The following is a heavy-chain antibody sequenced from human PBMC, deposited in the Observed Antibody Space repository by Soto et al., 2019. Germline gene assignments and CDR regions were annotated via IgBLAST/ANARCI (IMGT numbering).Heavy chain of an antibody. J-gene: IGHJ2*01. CDR3: ARDPLWGTAMVLWYFDL. D-gene: IGHD5-18*01. V-gene: IGHV1-3*01. CDR2: INAGNGNT. CDR1: GYTFTSYA. Sequence: ASVKVSCKASGYTFTSYAMHWVRQAPGQRLEWMGWINAGNGNTKYSQKFQGRVTITRDTSASTAYMELGSLRAEDTAVYYCARDPLWGTAMVLWYFDLWGRGTLVTVSS.